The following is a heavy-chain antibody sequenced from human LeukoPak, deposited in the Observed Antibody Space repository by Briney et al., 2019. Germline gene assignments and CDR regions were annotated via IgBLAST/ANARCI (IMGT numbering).Heavy chain of an antibody. Sequence: PSETLSLTCAVSGGSFSGYYWSWIRQPPGKGLEWIGEINHSGSTNYNPSLKSRVTISVDTSKNQFSLKLSSVTAADTAVYYCARGGYDILTGYYYYGMDVWGQGTTVTVSS. CDR2: INHSGST. J-gene: IGHJ6*02. V-gene: IGHV4-34*01. CDR1: GGSFSGYY. CDR3: ARGGYDILTGYYYYGMDV. D-gene: IGHD3-9*01.